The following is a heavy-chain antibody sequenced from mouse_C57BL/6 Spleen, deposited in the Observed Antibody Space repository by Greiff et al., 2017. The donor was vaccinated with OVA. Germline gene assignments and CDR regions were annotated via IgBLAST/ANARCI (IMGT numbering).Heavy chain of an antibody. J-gene: IGHJ3*01. D-gene: IGHD1-1*01. Sequence: VQLKESGAELVRPGASVKLSCTASGFNIKDYYMHWVKQRPEQGLEWIGRIDPEDGDTEYAPKFQGKATMTADTSPNTAYLQLSRLTSEDTAVYCCTTVTTVVEPFAYWGQGTLVTVSA. CDR3: TTVTTVVEPFAY. CDR1: GFNIKDYY. V-gene: IGHV14-1*01. CDR2: IDPEDGDT.